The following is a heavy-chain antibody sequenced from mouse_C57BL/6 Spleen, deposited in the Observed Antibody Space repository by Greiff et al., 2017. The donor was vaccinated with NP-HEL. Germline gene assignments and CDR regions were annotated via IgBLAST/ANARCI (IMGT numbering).Heavy chain of an antibody. J-gene: IGHJ3*01. D-gene: IGHD2-4*01. V-gene: IGHV5-9*01. CDR3: ARVWTYYDYDGAWFAY. CDR2: ISGGGGNT. Sequence: EVKLVESGGGLVKPGGSLKLSCAASGFTFSSYTMSWVRQTSEKRLEWVATISGGGGNTYYPDSVKGRFTFSRDNAKNTLYLPMSSLRSEDTALYYCARVWTYYDYDGAWFAYWGQGTLVTVSA. CDR1: GFTFSSYT.